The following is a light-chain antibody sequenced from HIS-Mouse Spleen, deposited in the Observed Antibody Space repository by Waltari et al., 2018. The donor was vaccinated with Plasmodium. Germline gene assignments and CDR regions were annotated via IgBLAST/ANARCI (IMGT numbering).Light chain of an antibody. CDR2: EDS. CDR1: SLPKTY. J-gene: IGLJ3*02. Sequence: SYELTQPPSLSVSPGQTARITCSGDSLPKTYAYWYQQKSCQAPVLVIYEDSKRPSGSREGCSGSSSGTMAILTIGGAQVEDGADYYCYSTDSSGNHRVFGGGTKLTVL. CDR3: YSTDSSGNHRV. V-gene: IGLV3-10*01.